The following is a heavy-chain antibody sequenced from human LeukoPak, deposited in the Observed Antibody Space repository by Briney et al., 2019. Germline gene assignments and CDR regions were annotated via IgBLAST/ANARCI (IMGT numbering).Heavy chain of an antibody. J-gene: IGHJ6*03. D-gene: IGHD2-15*01. V-gene: IGHV3-9*01. CDR3: TTGGGLHYYYYYYMDV. Sequence: GGSLRLSCAASGFTFDDYAMHWVRQAPGKGLEWVSGISWNSGSIGYADSVKGRFTISRDNAKNSLYLQMNSLKTEDTAVYYCTTGGGLHYYYYYYMDVWGKGTTVTVSS. CDR2: ISWNSGSI. CDR1: GFTFDDYA.